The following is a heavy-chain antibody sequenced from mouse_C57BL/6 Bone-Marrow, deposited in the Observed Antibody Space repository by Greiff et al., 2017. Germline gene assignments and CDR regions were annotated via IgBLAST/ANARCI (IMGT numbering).Heavy chain of an antibody. V-gene: IGHV1-63*01. Sequence: QVQLQQSGAELVRPGTSVKMSCKASGYTFTNYWIGWAKQRPGHGLEWIGDIYPGGGYTNYNEKFKGKATLTADKSSSTAYMQFSILTSEDSAIYYCARSKYYAMDYWGQGTSVTVSS. CDR2: IYPGGGYT. CDR1: GYTFTNYW. CDR3: ARSKYYAMDY. J-gene: IGHJ4*01.